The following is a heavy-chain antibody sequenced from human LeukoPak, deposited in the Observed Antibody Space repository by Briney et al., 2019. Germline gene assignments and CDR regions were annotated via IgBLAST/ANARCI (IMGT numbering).Heavy chain of an antibody. V-gene: IGHV4-4*07. J-gene: IGHJ4*02. D-gene: IGHD3-22*01. CDR3: ARDGVHYDSSGADY. Sequence: SETLSLTCTVSGGSISSYYWSWIRQPAGKGLEWIGRIYTSGSTNYNPSLKSRVTMSVDTSKNQFSLKLSSVTAADTAVYYCARDGVHYDSSGADYWGQGTLVTVSS. CDR1: GGSISSYY. CDR2: IYTSGST.